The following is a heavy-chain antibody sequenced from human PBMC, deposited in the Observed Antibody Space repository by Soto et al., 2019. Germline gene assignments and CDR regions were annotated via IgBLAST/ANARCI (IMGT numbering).Heavy chain of an antibody. D-gene: IGHD5-12*01. CDR3: AKGSIEYSAAVDN. J-gene: IGHJ4*02. CDR1: GFSFSSYA. CDR2: ISARGGSL. V-gene: IGHV3-23*01. Sequence: EVQLLESGGGLVQPGGSLRLSCAASGFSFSSYAMVWVRQAPGKGLEWVSVISARGGSLYFADSVKGRFTISRDNSKNVLSLAMNSLRAEDTAKYFCAKGSIEYSAAVDNSGQGTLVVVSS.